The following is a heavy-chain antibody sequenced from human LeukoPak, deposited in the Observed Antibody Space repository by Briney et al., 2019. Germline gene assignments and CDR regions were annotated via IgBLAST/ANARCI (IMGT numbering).Heavy chain of an antibody. CDR1: GGSISSGGYS. V-gene: IGHV4-30-2*01. CDR3: ARAPDYYDSSGQRSDAFDI. D-gene: IGHD3-22*01. J-gene: IGHJ3*02. Sequence: SETLSLTCAVSGGSISSGGYSWSWIRQPPGKGLEWIGYIYHSGSTYYNPSLKSRVTISVDRSKNQFSLKLSSVTAADTAVYYCARAPDYYDSSGQRSDAFDIWGQGTMVTVSS. CDR2: IYHSGST.